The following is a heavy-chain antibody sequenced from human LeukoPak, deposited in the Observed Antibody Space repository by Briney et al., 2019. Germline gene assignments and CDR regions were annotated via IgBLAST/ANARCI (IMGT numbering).Heavy chain of an antibody. D-gene: IGHD3-10*01. Sequence: GGSLRLSCAASGFTFSSYSMNWVRQAPGKGLEWVSSISSSSSYIYYAGTVNGRFTISRDNAKNSLYLQMNSLRAEDTAVYYCARGHSGSSVDYWGQGTLVTVSS. CDR2: ISSSSSYI. V-gene: IGHV3-21*01. CDR1: GFTFSSYS. J-gene: IGHJ4*02. CDR3: ARGHSGSSVDY.